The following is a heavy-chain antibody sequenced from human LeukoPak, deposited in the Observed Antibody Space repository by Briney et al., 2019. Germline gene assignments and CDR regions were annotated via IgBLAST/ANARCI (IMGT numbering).Heavy chain of an antibody. V-gene: IGHV3-23*01. CDR1: GFTFSNYA. Sequence: PGGSLRLSCAASGFTFSNYAMSWVRQAPGKGLEWVSVISGRGGITYYADSVKGRFTISRDNSKNTLYLQMNSLRAEGTARYYCAKDSDRGCSSTSCYPDYWGQGTLVTVSS. J-gene: IGHJ4*02. CDR2: ISGRGGIT. D-gene: IGHD2-2*01. CDR3: AKDSDRGCSSTSCYPDY.